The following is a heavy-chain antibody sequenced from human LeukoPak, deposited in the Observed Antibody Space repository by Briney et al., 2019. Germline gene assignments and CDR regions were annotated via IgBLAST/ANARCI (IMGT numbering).Heavy chain of an antibody. CDR2: INPNSGGT. Sequence: ASVKVSCKASGYSFSNYGISWVRQAPGQGLEWMGWINPNSGGTNYAQKFQGRVTMTRDTSISTAYMELSRLRSDDTAVYYCARDRLAAAGIIDYWGQGTLVTVSS. D-gene: IGHD6-13*01. J-gene: IGHJ4*02. CDR1: GYSFSNYG. CDR3: ARDRLAAAGIIDY. V-gene: IGHV1-2*02.